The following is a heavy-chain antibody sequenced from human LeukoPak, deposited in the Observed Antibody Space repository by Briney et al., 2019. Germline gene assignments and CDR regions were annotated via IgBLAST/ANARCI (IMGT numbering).Heavy chain of an antibody. J-gene: IGHJ4*02. CDR1: GFTFSSYS. Sequence: GGSLRLSCAATGFTFSSYSMNWVRQAPGKGLEWVSSISSSSSYIYYADSVKGRFTISRDNAKNSLYLQMNSLRAEDTAVYYCARVERGTTARTDYWGQGTLVTVSS. CDR3: ARVERGTTARTDY. V-gene: IGHV3-21*01. CDR2: ISSSSSYI. D-gene: IGHD7-27*01.